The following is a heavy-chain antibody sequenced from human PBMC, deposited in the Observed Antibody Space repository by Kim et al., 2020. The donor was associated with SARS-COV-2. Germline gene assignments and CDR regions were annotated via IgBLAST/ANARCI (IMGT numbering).Heavy chain of an antibody. V-gene: IGHV4-34*01. Sequence: SETLSLTCAVYGGSFSGYYWSWIRQPPGKGLEWIGEINHSGSTNYNPSLKSRVTISVDTSKNQFSLKLSSVTAADTAVYYCARGRGIYSGSYTGAFDIWGQGTMVTVSS. D-gene: IGHD1-26*01. J-gene: IGHJ3*02. CDR1: GGSFSGYY. CDR3: ARGRGIYSGSYTGAFDI. CDR2: INHSGST.